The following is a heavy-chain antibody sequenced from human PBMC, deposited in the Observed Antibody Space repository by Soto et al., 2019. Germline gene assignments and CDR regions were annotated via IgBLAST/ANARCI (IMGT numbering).Heavy chain of an antibody. V-gene: IGHV1-8*01. D-gene: IGHD3-3*01. CDR1: GYTFTSYD. CDR3: ARGAILNWFDP. J-gene: IGHJ5*02. Sequence: GASVKVSFKASGYTFTSYDINWVRQATGQGLEWMGWMNPNSGNTGYAQKFQGRVTMTRNTSISTAYMELSSLRSEDTAVDYCARGAILNWFDPWGQGTLVTVSS. CDR2: MNPNSGNT.